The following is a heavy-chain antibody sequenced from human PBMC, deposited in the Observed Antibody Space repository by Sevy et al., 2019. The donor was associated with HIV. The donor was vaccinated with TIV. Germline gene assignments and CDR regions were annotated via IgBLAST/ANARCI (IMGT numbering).Heavy chain of an antibody. Sequence: GSLRLSCAVSGLNFNIYPMNWVRQAPGKGLEWVAVVSFDSSFKSYADSVKGRFTISRDNSKNTLFLQMDNLRHEDTAFYYCATGRLGATFGYWGQGSLVTVSS. CDR2: VSFDSSFK. CDR3: ATGRLGATFGY. J-gene: IGHJ4*02. D-gene: IGHD1-26*01. V-gene: IGHV3-30*04. CDR1: GLNFNIYP.